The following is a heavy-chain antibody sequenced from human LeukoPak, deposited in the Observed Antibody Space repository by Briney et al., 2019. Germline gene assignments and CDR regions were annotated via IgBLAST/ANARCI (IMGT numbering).Heavy chain of an antibody. V-gene: IGHV3-30-3*01. CDR1: GFTSSSYA. Sequence: GGSLRLSCAASGFTSSSYAMHWVRQAPGKGLEWVAVISYDGSNKYYADSVKGRFTISRDNSKNTLYLQMNSLRAEDTAVYYCASPPYSSGWYICCWGQGTLVTVSS. J-gene: IGHJ4*02. D-gene: IGHD6-19*01. CDR3: ASPPYSSGWYICC. CDR2: ISYDGSNK.